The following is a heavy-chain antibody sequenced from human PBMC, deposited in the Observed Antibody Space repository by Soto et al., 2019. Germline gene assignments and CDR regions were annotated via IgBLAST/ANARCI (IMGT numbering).Heavy chain of an antibody. J-gene: IGHJ3*01. Sequence: ASVKVSCKASGGTFSSYAISWVRQAPGQGLEWMGGIIPTFGTANYAQKFQGRVTITADESTSTAYMELSSLRSEDTAVYYCARSVDTMVVGEDWGQGTMVTVSS. V-gene: IGHV1-69*13. CDR3: ARSVDTMVVGED. D-gene: IGHD3-22*01. CDR1: GGTFSSYA. CDR2: IIPTFGTA.